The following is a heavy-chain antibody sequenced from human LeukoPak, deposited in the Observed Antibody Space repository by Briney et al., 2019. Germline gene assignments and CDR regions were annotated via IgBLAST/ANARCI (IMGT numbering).Heavy chain of an antibody. CDR2: IKQDGSEK. Sequence: GGSLRLSCAASGFTFSRYWMSWVRQAPGKGLEWVANIKQDGSEKYYVDSVKGRFTISRDNAKNSMYLQMNSLRAEDTAVYYCAKGLDWYCSGGSRYNIDYWGQGTLVTVSS. V-gene: IGHV3-7*01. D-gene: IGHD2-15*01. J-gene: IGHJ4*02. CDR3: AKGLDWYCSGGSRYNIDY. CDR1: GFTFSRYW.